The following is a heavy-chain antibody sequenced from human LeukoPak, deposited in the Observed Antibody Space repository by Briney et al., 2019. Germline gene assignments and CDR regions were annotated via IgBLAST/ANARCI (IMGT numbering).Heavy chain of an antibody. Sequence: SETLSLTCTVSGGSISSSNYYWGWIRQPPGEGLEWIGSLYYSGSTFYNPSLKSRVTISVDTSKNQFSLKLSSVTAADTATYYCARVYGNFRNYFDYWGQGTLVTVSS. J-gene: IGHJ4*02. D-gene: IGHD1-7*01. CDR3: ARVYGNFRNYFDY. V-gene: IGHV4-39*07. CDR2: LYYSGST. CDR1: GGSISSSNYY.